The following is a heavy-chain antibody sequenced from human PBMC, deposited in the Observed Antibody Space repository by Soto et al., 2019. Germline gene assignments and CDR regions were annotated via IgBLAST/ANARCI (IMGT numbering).Heavy chain of an antibody. CDR1: GGSISSVSYY. J-gene: IGHJ5*02. CDR2: IYYSGSA. V-gene: IGHV4-39*01. CDR3: ARLHCNSPNCVPLDP. D-gene: IGHD2-2*01. Sequence: PSETLSLTCSGSGGSISSVSYYWGWIRQPPGKGLEWIGSIYYSGSAYYSPSLKSRVTMSVDTSKNQLSLELRSVTAADTAVYYCARLHCNSPNCVPLDPWGQGTQVTVS.